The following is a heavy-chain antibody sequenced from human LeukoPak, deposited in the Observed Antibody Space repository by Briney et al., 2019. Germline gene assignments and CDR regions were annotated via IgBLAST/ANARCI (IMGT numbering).Heavy chain of an antibody. V-gene: IGHV1-46*01. J-gene: IGHJ5*02. D-gene: IGHD3-22*01. CDR3: ARAFLAVYYYDSSGYYYHWFDP. Sequence: GASVKVSCKASGYTFTSYYMHWVRQAPGQGLEWMGIINPSGGSTSYAQKFQGRVTMTRDTSTSTVYMELSSLRSEDTAVYYYARAFLAVYYYDSSGYYYHWFDPWGQGTLVTVSS. CDR1: GYTFTSYY. CDR2: INPSGGST.